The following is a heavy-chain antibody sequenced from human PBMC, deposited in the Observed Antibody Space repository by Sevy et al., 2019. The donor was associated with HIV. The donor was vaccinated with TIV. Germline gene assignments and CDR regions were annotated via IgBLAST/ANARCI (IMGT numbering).Heavy chain of an antibody. D-gene: IGHD3-16*01. Sequence: ASVKVSCKASGGTFGTYTISWLRQAPGHGLEWMGGIIPMFGSANYAQKFQDRVKITADESTSSAYMELSSLRPEDSAVYYCARDRDITFGGGDAFDIWGQGTMVTVSS. V-gene: IGHV1-69*13. CDR2: IIPMFGSA. J-gene: IGHJ3*02. CDR1: GGTFGTYT. CDR3: ARDRDITFGGGDAFDI.